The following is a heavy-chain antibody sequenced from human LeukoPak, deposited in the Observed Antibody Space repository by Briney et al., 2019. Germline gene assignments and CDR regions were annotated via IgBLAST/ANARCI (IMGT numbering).Heavy chain of an antibody. CDR1: GFTFSSYW. CDR3: ARRGAQWPITYWYFDL. V-gene: IGHV3-7*01. Sequence: GGSLRLSCAASGFTFSSYWMSWVRQAPGKGLEWVANIKQDGSEKYYVDSVKGRFTISRDNAKNSLYLQMNSLRAEDTAVYYCARRGAQWPITYWYFDLWGRGTLVTVSS. J-gene: IGHJ2*01. D-gene: IGHD6-19*01. CDR2: IKQDGSEK.